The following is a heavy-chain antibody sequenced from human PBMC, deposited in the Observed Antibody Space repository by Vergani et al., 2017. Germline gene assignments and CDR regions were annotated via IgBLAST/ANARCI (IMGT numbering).Heavy chain of an antibody. V-gene: IGHV3-9*01. Sequence: EVQLVESGGGLVQPGRSLRLSCAASGFTFDDYAMHWVRQAPGKGLEWVSGISWNSGSIGYADSVKGRFTISRDNAKNSLYLQMNSLRAEDTALYYCANYILRYCSSTSCWINWFDPWGQGTLVTVSS. CDR3: ANYILRYCSSTSCWINWFDP. CDR2: ISWNSGSI. CDR1: GFTFDDYA. D-gene: IGHD2-2*01. J-gene: IGHJ5*02.